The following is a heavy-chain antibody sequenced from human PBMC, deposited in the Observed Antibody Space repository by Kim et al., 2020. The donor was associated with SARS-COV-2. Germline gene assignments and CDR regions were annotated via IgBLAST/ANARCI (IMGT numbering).Heavy chain of an antibody. J-gene: IGHJ6*02. V-gene: IGHV3-30*18. CDR1: GFTFSSYG. CDR3: AKDLRSLWSGDDYYYYGMDV. CDR2: ISYDGSNK. D-gene: IGHD3-10*01. Sequence: GGSLRLSCAASGFTFSSYGMHWVRQAPGKGLEWVAVISYDGSNKYYADSVKGRFTISRDNSKNTLYLQMNSLRAEDTAVYYCAKDLRSLWSGDDYYYYGMDVWGQGTTVTVSS.